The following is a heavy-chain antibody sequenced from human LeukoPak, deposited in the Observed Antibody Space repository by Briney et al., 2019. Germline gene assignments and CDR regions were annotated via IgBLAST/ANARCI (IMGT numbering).Heavy chain of an antibody. CDR1: GFTFSGSA. Sequence: GGSPRLSCATSGFTFSGSAIHWVRQASGKGLEWLSAIGGGGCCASYPDSVKGRFTISRDNSKNTLYLQMNSLRVEDTAVYYCAKRVTTVEPSVVDVWGQGTAVTVSS. CDR2: IGGGGCCA. CDR3: AKRVTTVEPSVVDV. J-gene: IGHJ6*02. D-gene: IGHD4-23*01. V-gene: IGHV3-23*01.